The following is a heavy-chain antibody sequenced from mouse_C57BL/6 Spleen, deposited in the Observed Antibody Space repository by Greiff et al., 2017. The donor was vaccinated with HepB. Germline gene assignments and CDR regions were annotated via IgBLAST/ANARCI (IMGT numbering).Heavy chain of an antibody. V-gene: IGHV1-18*01. D-gene: IGHD1-1*01. Sequence: EVQLQQSGPELVKPGASVKIPCKASGYTFTDYNMDWVKQSHGKSLEWIGDINPNNGGTIYNQKFKGKATLTVDKSSSTAYMELRSLTSEDTAVYYCARERDTAGSSSWFAYWGQGTLVTVSA. CDR2: INPNNGGT. CDR3: ARERDTAGSSSWFAY. J-gene: IGHJ3*01. CDR1: GYTFTDYN.